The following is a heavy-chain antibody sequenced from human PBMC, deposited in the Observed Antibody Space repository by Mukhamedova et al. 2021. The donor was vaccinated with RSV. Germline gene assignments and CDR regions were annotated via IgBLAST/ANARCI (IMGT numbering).Heavy chain of an antibody. D-gene: IGHD1-1*01. CDR2: YTT. Sequence: YTTEYAASMRGRFTISRDDSKNSVFLQMNSLRTEDSAIYYCARDLTGATSYWGQGTLVTVSS. V-gene: IGHV3-72*01. CDR3: ARDLTGATSY. J-gene: IGHJ4*02.